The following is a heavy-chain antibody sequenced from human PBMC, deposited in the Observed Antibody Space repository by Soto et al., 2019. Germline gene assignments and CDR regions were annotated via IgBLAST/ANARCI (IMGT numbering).Heavy chain of an antibody. CDR1: GFAFSNFA. CDR2: ITGSGKT. V-gene: IGHV3-23*01. CDR3: AKVLRFTEWPNDCFYI. J-gene: IGHJ3*02. Sequence: EVQLLQSGGGLVQPGGSLRLSCAASGFAFSNFAMNWVRQTPTKGLEWVSGITGSGKTYYADSVKGRFTISRDNFKNTLNLQMDSLRAEDTALYYCAKVLRFTEWPNDCFYIWGQGTVVTVSS. D-gene: IGHD3-3*01.